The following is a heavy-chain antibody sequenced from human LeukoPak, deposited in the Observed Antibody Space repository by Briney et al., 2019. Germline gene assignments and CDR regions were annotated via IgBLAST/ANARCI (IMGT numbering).Heavy chain of an antibody. CDR2: VSWGGWSI. CDR1: GFTFDDYS. Sequence: PGGSLRLSCAASGFTFDDYSMHWVRQRPGKGLEWVSLVSWGGWSIYYADSVRGRFTISRDNRKGSLFLQMKSLKTEDSALYFCARDRGGNSAGFDSWGQGTLVTVSS. D-gene: IGHD5-18*01. V-gene: IGHV3-43*01. CDR3: ARDRGGNSAGFDS. J-gene: IGHJ4*02.